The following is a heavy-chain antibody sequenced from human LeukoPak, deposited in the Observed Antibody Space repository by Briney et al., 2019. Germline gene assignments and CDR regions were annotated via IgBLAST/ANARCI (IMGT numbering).Heavy chain of an antibody. CDR2: ISSSGGTI. D-gene: IGHD2-21*01. CDR3: VREVRREGDQFDY. Sequence: PGGTLRLSCAASGFDFSTYAMNWVRQAPGKGLEWVSYISSSGGTIHYSDSVKGRFTISRDNAKNSLYLQMNSLRAEDTAVYYCVREVRREGDQFDYWGQGTLVTVSS. J-gene: IGHJ4*02. V-gene: IGHV3-48*03. CDR1: GFDFSTYA.